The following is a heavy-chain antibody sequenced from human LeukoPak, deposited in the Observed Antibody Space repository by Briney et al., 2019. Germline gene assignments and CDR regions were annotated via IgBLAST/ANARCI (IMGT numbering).Heavy chain of an antibody. D-gene: IGHD4-17*01. Sequence: PSETLSLTCTVSGGSISSSSYYWGWIRQPPGKGLEWIGSIYYSGSTYYNPSLKSRVTISVDTSKNQFSLKLSSVTAADTAVYYCARGMTTVTTFVDYWGQGTLVTVSS. CDR2: IYYSGST. CDR3: ARGMTTVTTFVDY. J-gene: IGHJ4*02. CDR1: GGSISSSSYY. V-gene: IGHV4-39*07.